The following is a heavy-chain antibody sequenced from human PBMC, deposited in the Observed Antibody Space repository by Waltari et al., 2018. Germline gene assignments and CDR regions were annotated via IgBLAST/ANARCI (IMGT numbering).Heavy chain of an antibody. CDR1: GGSISSGSYY. D-gene: IGHD1-26*01. CDR3: ARGSNGGIDP. J-gene: IGHJ5*02. CDR2: IYTSGST. V-gene: IGHV4-61*02. Sequence: QVQLQESGPGLVKPSQTLSLTCTVSGGSISSGSYYWRWIRQPAGKGLEWIGRIYTSGSTNYNPSLKSRVTTSVDTSKNQFALKLGSGTAADTAVYYCARGSNGGIDPWGQGTLVTVSS.